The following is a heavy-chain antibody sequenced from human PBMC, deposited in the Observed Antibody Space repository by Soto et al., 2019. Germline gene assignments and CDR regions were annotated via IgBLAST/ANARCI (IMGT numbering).Heavy chain of an antibody. CDR1: GGSFSGYY. J-gene: IGHJ4*02. V-gene: IGHV4-34*01. Sequence: QVQLQQWGAGLLKPSETLSLTCAVYGGSFSGYYWSWIRQPPGKGLEWIGEINHSGSTNYNPSLKSRVTISVDTSKNQFSLMLSSVTAADTAVYYCARGLRDMVRGVKPSDYWGQGTLVTVSS. CDR2: INHSGST. D-gene: IGHD3-10*01. CDR3: ARGLRDMVRGVKPSDY.